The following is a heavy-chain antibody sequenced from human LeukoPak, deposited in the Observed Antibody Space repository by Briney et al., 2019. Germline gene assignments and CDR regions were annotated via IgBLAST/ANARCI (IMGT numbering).Heavy chain of an antibody. CDR1: GYTFTGYY. D-gene: IGHD3-3*01. Sequence: GASVKVSCKASGYTFTGYYMHWVRQAPGQGLEWMGRINPNSGGTNYAQKFQGRVTMTRDTSISTAYMELSRPRSDDTAVYYCARGSTYYDFWSGYSDFDYWGQGTLVTVSS. V-gene: IGHV1-2*06. CDR3: ARGSTYYDFWSGYSDFDY. CDR2: INPNSGGT. J-gene: IGHJ4*02.